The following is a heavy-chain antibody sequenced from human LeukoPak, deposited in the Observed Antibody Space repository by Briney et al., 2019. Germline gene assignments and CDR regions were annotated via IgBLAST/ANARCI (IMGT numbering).Heavy chain of an antibody. V-gene: IGHV3-49*04. CDR2: IRSKAHGGTT. Sequence: GGSLSLSCTASGFTFGDYAMSWVRQAPGKGLEWVGFIRSKAHGGTTEYAASVKGRFTISRDDSKSFAYLQMNSLRTEDTAVYYCTRDPRGSYGPDAFDIWGQGTMVTVSS. CDR3: TRDPRGSYGPDAFDI. D-gene: IGHD1-26*01. J-gene: IGHJ3*02. CDR1: GFTFGDYA.